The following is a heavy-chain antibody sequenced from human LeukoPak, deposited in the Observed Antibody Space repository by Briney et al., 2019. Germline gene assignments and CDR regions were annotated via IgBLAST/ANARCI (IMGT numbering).Heavy chain of an antibody. D-gene: IGHD2-2*02. CDR2: IKSKTDGGTT. V-gene: IGHV3-15*01. CDR3: ARVDCSSTSCYRSYYYGMDV. J-gene: IGHJ6*02. CDR1: GFTFSNAW. Sequence: PGGSLRLSCAAFGFTFSNAWMSWVRQAPGKGLEWVGRIKSKTDGGTTDYAAPVKGRFTISRDDSKNTLYLQMNSLRAEDTAVYYCARVDCSSTSCYRSYYYGMDVWGQGTTVTVSS.